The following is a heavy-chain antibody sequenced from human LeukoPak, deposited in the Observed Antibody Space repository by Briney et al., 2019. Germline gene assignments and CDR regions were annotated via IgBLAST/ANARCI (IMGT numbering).Heavy chain of an antibody. CDR2: IYYSGST. J-gene: IGHJ5*02. V-gene: IGHV4-59*01. CDR3: ARGGLRWFDP. D-gene: IGHD4-17*01. CDR1: GGSISSYY. Sequence: PSETLSLTCTVSGGSISSYYWSWIRQPPGKGLEWIGYIYYSGSTNYNPSLKSRVTMSVDTSKNQFSLKLSSVTAADTAVYYCARGGLRWFDPWGQGTLVTVSS.